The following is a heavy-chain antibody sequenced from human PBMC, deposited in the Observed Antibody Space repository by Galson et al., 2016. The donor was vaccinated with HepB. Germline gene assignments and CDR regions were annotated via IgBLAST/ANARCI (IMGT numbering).Heavy chain of an antibody. CDR2: LSPDGTDK. CDR1: GFTFNDYR. CDR3: ARVDYTDEGINV. V-gene: IGHV3-7*01. D-gene: IGHD4-11*01. J-gene: IGHJ6*02. Sequence: SLRLSCAASGFTFNDYRMTWVRQAPGKGLEWVANLSPDGTDKRYAGSVKGRFTISRDNPNNSVFLQMSSLRAEDTALYYCARVDYTDEGINVWGQGTTVTVSS.